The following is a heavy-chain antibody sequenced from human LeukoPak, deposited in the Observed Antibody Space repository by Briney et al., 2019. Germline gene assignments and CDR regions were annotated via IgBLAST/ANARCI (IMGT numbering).Heavy chain of an antibody. V-gene: IGHV3-11*04. CDR3: ARPVSSYWYFDL. CDR1: GFTFSDYY. Sequence: PGGSLRLSCAASGFTFSDYYMSWIRQAPGKGLEWVSYISSSGSTIYYADSVKGRFTISRDNAKNSLYLQTNSLRAEDTAVYYCARPVSSYWYFDLWGRGTLVTVSS. CDR2: ISSSGSTI. J-gene: IGHJ2*01.